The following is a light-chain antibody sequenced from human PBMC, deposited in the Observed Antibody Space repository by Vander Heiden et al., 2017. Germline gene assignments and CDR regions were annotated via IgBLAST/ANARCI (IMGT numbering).Light chain of an antibody. V-gene: IGLV1-40*01. CDR3: QPYYSSRSGSV. CDR1: PSNIGAGYD. CDR2: GNR. J-gene: IGLJ2*01. Sequence: QSVLTQPPSVSGAPGKMVTISGTGSPSNIGAGYDVHWYQRLPRPAPNLLVYGNRNRPSGLPGRLSGTKCGTSASLAITWLQAEDEADYYCQPYYSSRSGSVFGGGTKLTVL.